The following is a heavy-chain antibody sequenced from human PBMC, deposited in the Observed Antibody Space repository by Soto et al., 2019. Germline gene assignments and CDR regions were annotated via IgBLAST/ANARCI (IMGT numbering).Heavy chain of an antibody. V-gene: IGHV3-30*18. J-gene: IGHJ4*02. CDR1: GFTFSSYG. CDR3: AKERDPRKATALDF. CDR2: ISHDGTVQ. D-gene: IGHD5-18*01. Sequence: QVQLVESGGDVVQPGRSLRLSCAASGFTFSSYGMQWVRQAPGKGLEWVAVISHDGTVQYYAESMKGRFTISRDNSKNTLNLQMNSLRAEDTAVYYCAKERDPRKATALDFWGQGTLVTVSS.